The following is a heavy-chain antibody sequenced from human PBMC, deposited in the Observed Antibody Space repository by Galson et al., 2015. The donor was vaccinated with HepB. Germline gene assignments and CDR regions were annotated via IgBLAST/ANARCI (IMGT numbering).Heavy chain of an antibody. CDR1: GYTFTTYG. J-gene: IGHJ4*02. V-gene: IGHV1-3*01. CDR2: INAANGNA. CDR3: ARHGDYIVNDY. Sequence: SVKVSCKAFGYTFTTYGMHWLRQAPGQRLEWMGWINAANGNAKYSQKFQDRVIISRDTSANIVYMELSSLRSEDTALYYCARHGDYIVNDYWGQGTLVTVSS. D-gene: IGHD2-15*01.